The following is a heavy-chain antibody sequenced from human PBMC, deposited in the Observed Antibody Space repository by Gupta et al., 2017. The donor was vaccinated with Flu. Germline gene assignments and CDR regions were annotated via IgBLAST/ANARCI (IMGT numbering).Heavy chain of an antibody. CDR2: IKSKTDGGTT. CDR3: TTDPFGDYAAYYYGMDV. Sequence: GRIKSKTDGGTTDYAAPVKGRFTISRDDSKNTLYLQMNSLKTEDTAVYYCTTDPFGDYAAYYYGMDVWGQGTTVTVSS. V-gene: IGHV3-15*01. D-gene: IGHD4-17*01. J-gene: IGHJ6*02.